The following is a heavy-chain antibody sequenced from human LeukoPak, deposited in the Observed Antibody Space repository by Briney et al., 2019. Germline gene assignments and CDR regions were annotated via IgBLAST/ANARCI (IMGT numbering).Heavy chain of an antibody. CDR2: ISSSSSCI. D-gene: IGHD2-2*02. CDR3: ARVTYCSSTSCYMAGPFGY. V-gene: IGHV3-21*01. CDR1: GFTFSSYS. J-gene: IGHJ4*02. Sequence: GGSLRLSCAASGFTFSSYSMNWVRQAPGKGLEWVSSISSSSSCIYYADSVKGRFTISRDNAKNSLYLQMNSLRAEDTAVYYCARVTYCSSTSCYMAGPFGYWGQGTLVTVSS.